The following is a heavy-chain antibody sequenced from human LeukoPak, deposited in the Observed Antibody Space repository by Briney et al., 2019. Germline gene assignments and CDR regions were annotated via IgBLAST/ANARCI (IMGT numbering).Heavy chain of an antibody. V-gene: IGHV3-7*01. CDR2: INHNGNVN. J-gene: IGHJ4*02. CDR3: ARGAYYYED. Sequence: GGSLRLSCAASGFTFSSYWMNWARQAPGKGLEWVASINHNGNVNYYMDSVKGRFTISRDNAKNSLYLQMNSLRAEDTAVYYCARGAYYYEDWGQGTLVTVSS. D-gene: IGHD3-22*01. CDR1: GFTFSSYW.